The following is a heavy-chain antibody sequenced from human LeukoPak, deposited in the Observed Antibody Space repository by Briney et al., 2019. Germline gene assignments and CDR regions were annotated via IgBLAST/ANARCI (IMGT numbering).Heavy chain of an antibody. D-gene: IGHD3-22*01. J-gene: IGHJ5*02. Sequence: PGGSLRLSCAASGFTFSNYAMSWLRQAPGKGLEWVSYISRSSGTIYYADSVRGRFTISRDNGRNSLYLHMNSLRDEDTAVYYCARDPIYYDASPWGRGTLVTVSS. CDR1: GFTFSNYA. CDR2: ISRSSGTI. V-gene: IGHV3-48*02. CDR3: ARDPIYYDASP.